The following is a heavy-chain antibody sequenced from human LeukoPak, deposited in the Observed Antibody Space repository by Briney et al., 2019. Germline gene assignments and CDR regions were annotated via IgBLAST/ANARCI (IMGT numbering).Heavy chain of an antibody. CDR2: ISYDGSNK. V-gene: IGHV3-30-3*01. D-gene: IGHD1-26*01. CDR1: GFTFSSYA. Sequence: PGRSLRLSCAASGFTFSSYAMHWVRQAPGKGLEWVAVISYDGSNKYYADSVKGRFTISRDNSKNTLYLQMNSLRAEDTAVYYCVRDGVGATLYYFDYWGQGTLVTVSS. J-gene: IGHJ4*02. CDR3: VRDGVGATLYYFDY.